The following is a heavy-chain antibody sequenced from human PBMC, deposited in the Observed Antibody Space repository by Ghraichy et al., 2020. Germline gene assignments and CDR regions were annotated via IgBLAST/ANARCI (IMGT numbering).Heavy chain of an antibody. CDR2: VSGSGHST. CDR3: AREGGESREPASDY. D-gene: IGHD1-26*01. CDR1: GFTFSNYA. J-gene: IGHJ4*02. Sequence: CAASGFTFSNYAMTWVRQAPGKGLEWVSGVSGSGHSTNYADSVKGRFTISRDNSKNTLYLQMKSLRVEDTALYYCAREGGESREPASDYWGQGTLVTVSS. V-gene: IGHV3-23*01.